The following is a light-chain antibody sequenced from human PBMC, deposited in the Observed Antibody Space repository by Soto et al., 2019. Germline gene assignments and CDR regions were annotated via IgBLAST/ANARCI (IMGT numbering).Light chain of an antibody. V-gene: IGLV2-14*01. CDR2: EVS. CDR3: SSYRSSSTLYV. Sequence: QSVLTQPASVSGSPGQSITISCTGTSSDVGGHNYVSWYQQHPGKAPKLMIYEVSNRPSGVSNRFSGSKSGNTASLTISGLQAEDEADHYCSSYRSSSTLYVFGTGTKVTVL. CDR1: SSDVGGHNY. J-gene: IGLJ1*01.